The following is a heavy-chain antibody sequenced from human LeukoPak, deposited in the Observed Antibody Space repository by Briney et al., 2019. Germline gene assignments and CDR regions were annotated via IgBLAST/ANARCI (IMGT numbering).Heavy chain of an antibody. J-gene: IGHJ5*02. CDR3: ARSRPYSSSSCAWFDP. CDR2: IIPIFGIA. Sequence: SVKVSCKASGGTFSSYAISWVRQAPGQGLEWMGRIIPIFGIANYAQKFQGRVTITADKSTSTAYMELSSLRSEDTAVYYCARSRPYSSSSCAWFDPWGQGILVTVSS. D-gene: IGHD6-6*01. V-gene: IGHV1-69*04. CDR1: GGTFSSYA.